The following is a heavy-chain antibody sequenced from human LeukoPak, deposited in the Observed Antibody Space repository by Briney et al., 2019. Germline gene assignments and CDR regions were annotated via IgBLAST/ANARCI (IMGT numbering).Heavy chain of an antibody. Sequence: PGGSLRLSCAASGFTFSSYAMSWVRQAPGKGLEWVSAISGSGGSTYYADSVKGRFTISRDNSKNTLYLQMNSLRAEDTAAYYCAKATPSFGELLFPPFDYWGQGTLVTVSS. CDR3: AKATPSFGELLFPPFDY. CDR2: ISGSGGST. CDR1: GFTFSSYA. V-gene: IGHV3-23*01. J-gene: IGHJ4*02. D-gene: IGHD3-10*01.